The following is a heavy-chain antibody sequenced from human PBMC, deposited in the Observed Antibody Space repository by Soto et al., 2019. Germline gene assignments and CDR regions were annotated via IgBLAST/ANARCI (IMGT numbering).Heavy chain of an antibody. CDR2: ISYDGKQT. J-gene: IGHJ2*01. V-gene: IGHV3-30*03. D-gene: IGHD3-16*01. Sequence: PGGSLRLSCGAPGVTFKDYGMHWVRQAPGKGLEWVAVISYDGKQTYYADSVKGRFTISKDKSKSMLVLQMNSLRVDDTAVYYCARDGWGSNWYFDLWGRGTLVTVSS. CDR1: GVTFKDYG. CDR3: ARDGWGSNWYFDL.